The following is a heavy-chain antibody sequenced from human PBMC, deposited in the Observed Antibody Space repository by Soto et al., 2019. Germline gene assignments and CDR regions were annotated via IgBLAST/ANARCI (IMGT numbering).Heavy chain of an antibody. Sequence: ASVKVSCKASGYSFSSYGINWVRQAPGQGLEWMGWINTYNGNRNYAQKFEDRVTMTTATSTNTVYMELRSLKSDDTAIYYCARDRLRGYDSSGFYSWGQGTLVTVSS. V-gene: IGHV1-18*01. CDR1: GYSFSSYG. D-gene: IGHD3-22*01. CDR2: INTYNGNR. J-gene: IGHJ4*02. CDR3: ARDRLRGYDSSGFYS.